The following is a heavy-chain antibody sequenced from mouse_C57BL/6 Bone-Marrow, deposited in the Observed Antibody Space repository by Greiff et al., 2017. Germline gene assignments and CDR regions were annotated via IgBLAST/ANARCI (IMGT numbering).Heavy chain of an antibody. V-gene: IGHV1-50*01. J-gene: IGHJ3*01. Sequence: QVQLQQPGAELVKPGASVKLSCKASGYTFTSYWMQWVKQRPGQGLEWIGEIAPSDSYTNYNQKFKGKATLTVDTSSSPAYMQLSSLTSEDSAVYYCARNFWFAYWGQGTLVTVSA. CDR3: ARNFWFAY. CDR2: IAPSDSYT. CDR1: GYTFTSYW.